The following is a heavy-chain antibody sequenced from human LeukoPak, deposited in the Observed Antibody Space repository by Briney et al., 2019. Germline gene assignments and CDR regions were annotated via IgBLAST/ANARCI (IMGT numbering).Heavy chain of an antibody. CDR1: GGSFSGYY. CDR2: INHSGST. CDR3: ARGPAVVVPAARAPKTHDDY. V-gene: IGHV4-34*01. J-gene: IGHJ4*02. Sequence: KSSETLSLTCAVYGGSFSGYYWSWIRQPPGKGLEWIGEINHSGSTNYNPSLKSRVTISVDTSKNQFSLKLSSVTAADTAVYYCARGPAVVVPAARAPKTHDDYWGQGTLVTVSS. D-gene: IGHD2-2*01.